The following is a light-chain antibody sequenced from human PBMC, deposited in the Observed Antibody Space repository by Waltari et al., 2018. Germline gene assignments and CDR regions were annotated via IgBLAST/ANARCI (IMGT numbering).Light chain of an antibody. Sequence: DIQMTQSPSTLSASVGDRVTITCRASQSISSWLAWHQQKPGKAPKLLIYVASSLESGVPSRFSGSGSGTEFTLTISSLHPDDFATYYCQQYEGYSTFGQGTKVEIK. J-gene: IGKJ2*01. CDR2: VAS. CDR3: QQYEGYST. V-gene: IGKV1-5*03. CDR1: QSISSW.